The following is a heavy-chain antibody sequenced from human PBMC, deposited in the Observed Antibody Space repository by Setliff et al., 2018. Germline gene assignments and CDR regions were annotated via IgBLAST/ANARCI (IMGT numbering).Heavy chain of an antibody. D-gene: IGHD6-19*01. J-gene: IGHJ4*02. CDR1: GYTFTNYG. V-gene: IGHV1-18*01. Sequence: ASVKVSCKASGYTFTNYGITWVRQAPGQGLEWMAWISAYDGNTKYTLKLQGRVTLTTDTPTTTAYIDLRGLRSDDTAVYYCARTPPNRGLSNGWYVDYWGQGALVTVSS. CDR2: ISAYDGNT. CDR3: ARTPPNRGLSNGWYVDY.